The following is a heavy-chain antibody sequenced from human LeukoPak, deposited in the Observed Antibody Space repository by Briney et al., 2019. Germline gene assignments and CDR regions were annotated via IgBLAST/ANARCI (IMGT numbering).Heavy chain of an antibody. D-gene: IGHD3-3*01. J-gene: IGHJ6*02. CDR1: GGTFSSYA. CDR3: ARDPNDFWSHYGMDV. Sequence: ASVKVSCKASGGTFSSYAISWVRQAPGQGLEWMGGIIPIFGTANYGQKFQGRVTITADESTSTAYMELSSLRSEDTAVYYCARDPNDFWSHYGMDVWGQGTTVTVSS. CDR2: IIPIFGTA. V-gene: IGHV1-69*13.